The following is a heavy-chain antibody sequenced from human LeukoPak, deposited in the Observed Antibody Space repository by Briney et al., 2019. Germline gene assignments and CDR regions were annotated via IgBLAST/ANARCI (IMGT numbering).Heavy chain of an antibody. Sequence: GGSLRLSCAASGFTFGSYGMHWVRQAPGKGLEWVALIWFDGSHTYYGDSVKGRFTISRDNSKNTLHLQMNSLRDEDTSVYYCASDLRVGHEWYEAFNIWGQGTMVIVSS. D-gene: IGHD3-3*01. J-gene: IGHJ3*02. V-gene: IGHV3-33*01. CDR2: IWFDGSHT. CDR3: ASDLRVGHEWYEAFNI. CDR1: GFTFGSYG.